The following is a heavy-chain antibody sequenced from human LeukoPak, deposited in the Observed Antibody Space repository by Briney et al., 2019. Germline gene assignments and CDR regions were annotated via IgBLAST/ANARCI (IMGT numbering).Heavy chain of an antibody. V-gene: IGHV4-59*08. CDR3: ARQGSRFGVLLSFYAIYV. Sequence: SETETLICTVSGGSISSCSGNWIRQPPGKGLEWIGNIYYSGSTNYNPSLKSRVTISPDTSKNQFSLRLSSVTAADTAVYYCARQGSRFGVLLSFYAIYVSGQASTVTVSS. CDR2: IYYSGST. CDR1: GGSISSCS. D-gene: IGHD3-10*01. J-gene: IGHJ6*01.